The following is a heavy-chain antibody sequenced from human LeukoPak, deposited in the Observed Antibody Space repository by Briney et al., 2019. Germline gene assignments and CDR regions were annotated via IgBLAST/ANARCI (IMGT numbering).Heavy chain of an antibody. CDR2: IKQDGREI. D-gene: IGHD1-26*01. J-gene: IGHJ4*02. Sequence: GGSLRLSCAASGFSFSRYWMSWVRQAPGKGLEWVANIKQDGREIFYVESVKGRFTISRDNAKNSLYLQMNSLRAEDTAVYYCARDEVGPHEDYWGQGTLVTVSS. CDR1: GFSFSRYW. V-gene: IGHV3-7*01. CDR3: ARDEVGPHEDY.